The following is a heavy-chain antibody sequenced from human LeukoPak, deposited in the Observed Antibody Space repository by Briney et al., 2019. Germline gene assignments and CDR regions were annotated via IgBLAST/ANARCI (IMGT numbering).Heavy chain of an antibody. CDR2: ISSSTSNI. CDR1: GLILSRYS. V-gene: IGHV3-21*01. J-gene: IGHJ4*02. CDR3: VRDTLGGHFDY. Sequence: GGSLRQSCPSTGLILSRYSMNALGQAPGKGLEWVSYISSSTSNIFYADSVKGRFTISRDNAKNSLHLQMTSLRAEDTDIYYTVRDTLGGHFDYWGQGTLVTVSS.